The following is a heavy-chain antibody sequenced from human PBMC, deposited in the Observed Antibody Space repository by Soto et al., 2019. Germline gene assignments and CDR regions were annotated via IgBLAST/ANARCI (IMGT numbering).Heavy chain of an antibody. J-gene: IGHJ6*03. D-gene: IGHD2-2*01. CDR2: ISWNSGSI. CDR3: AKDGTPAAYYYYYYMDV. Sequence: GGSLRLSCAASGFTFDDYAMHWVRQAPGKGLEWVSGISWNSGSIGYADSVKGRFTISRDNAKNSLYLQMNSLRAEDTALYYCAKDGTPAAYYYYYYMDVWGKGTTVTVSS. V-gene: IGHV3-9*01. CDR1: GFTFDDYA.